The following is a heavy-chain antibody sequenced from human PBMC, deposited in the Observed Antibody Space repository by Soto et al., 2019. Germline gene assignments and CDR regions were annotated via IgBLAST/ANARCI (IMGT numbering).Heavy chain of an antibody. Sequence: GSLRLSCAASGFTFSNAWMNWVRQAPGKGLEWVGRIRSKTDGGTTDYAAPVQGRFTISRDDSENTVFLQMNSLKTEDTAVYYFATSPGFYDVSPFDYWGQGTLVTVSS. CDR2: IRSKTDGGTT. V-gene: IGHV3-15*07. CDR1: GFTFSNAW. D-gene: IGHD3-22*01. J-gene: IGHJ4*02. CDR3: ATSPGFYDVSPFDY.